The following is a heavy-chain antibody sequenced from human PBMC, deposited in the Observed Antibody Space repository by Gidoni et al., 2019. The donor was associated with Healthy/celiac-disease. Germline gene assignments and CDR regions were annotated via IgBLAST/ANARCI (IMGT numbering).Heavy chain of an antibody. CDR1: GFTFGDYA. D-gene: IGHD6-19*01. CDR3: TRGSGEQWLVWAYAFDI. CDR2: IRSKAYGGTT. J-gene: IGHJ3*02. V-gene: IGHV3-49*05. Sequence: EVQLVESGGGSVKPGRSLRLSCTASGFTFGDYAMSWFCQAPGKGLEWVCFIRSKAYGGTTEYAAAVKGRFTISRDDSKSIAYLQMNSLKTEDTAVYYCTRGSGEQWLVWAYAFDIWGQGTMVTVSS.